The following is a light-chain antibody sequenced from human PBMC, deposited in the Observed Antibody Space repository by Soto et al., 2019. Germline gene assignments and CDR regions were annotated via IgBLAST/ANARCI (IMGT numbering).Light chain of an antibody. CDR2: EVT. CDR1: SSDVGGYNY. Sequence: QSALTQPPSASGSPGQSVTISCTGTSSDVGGYNYVSWYQQHPGKAPKLIIYEVTKRPSGVPDRFAGSKSDNTASLTVSGLQAEDEADYYCSSYAGSDNYVFGTGTRSPS. V-gene: IGLV2-8*01. J-gene: IGLJ1*01. CDR3: SSYAGSDNYV.